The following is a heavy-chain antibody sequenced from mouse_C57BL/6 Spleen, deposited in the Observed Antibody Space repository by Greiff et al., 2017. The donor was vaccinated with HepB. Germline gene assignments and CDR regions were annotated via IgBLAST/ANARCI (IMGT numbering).Heavy chain of an antibody. CDR3: ARLDYGKGLFDY. J-gene: IGHJ2*01. CDR1: GFTFSSYG. CDR2: ISSGGSYT. D-gene: IGHD2-1*01. Sequence: EVQGVESGGDLVKPGGSLKLSCAASGFTFSSYGMSWVRQTPDKRLERVATISSGGSYTYYPDSVKGRFTISRDNAKHTLYLQMSSLKSEDTAMYYCARLDYGKGLFDYWGQGTTLTVSS. V-gene: IGHV5-6*01.